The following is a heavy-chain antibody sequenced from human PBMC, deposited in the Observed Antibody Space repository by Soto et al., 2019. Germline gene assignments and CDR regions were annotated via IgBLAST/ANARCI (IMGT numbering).Heavy chain of an antibody. V-gene: IGHV4-59*01. J-gene: IGHJ5*02. Sequence: PSETLSLTCTVSGGSISSYYWSWIRQPPGKGLEWIGYIYYSGSTNYNPSLESRVTISVDTSKNQFSLKLSSVTAADTAVYYCARDRGYCSSTSCQHNWFDPWGQGTLVTVSS. CDR2: IYYSGST. CDR3: ARDRGYCSSTSCQHNWFDP. CDR1: GGSISSYY. D-gene: IGHD2-2*01.